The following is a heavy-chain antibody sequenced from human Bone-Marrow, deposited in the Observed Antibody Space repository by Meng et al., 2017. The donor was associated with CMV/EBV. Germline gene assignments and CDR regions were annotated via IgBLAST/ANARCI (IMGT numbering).Heavy chain of an antibody. CDR3: ARGGESYGPEYYYYGMDV. CDR2: INHSGST. J-gene: IGHJ6*02. V-gene: IGHV4-34*01. Sequence: SETLSLTCAVYGGSFSGYYWSWIRQPPGKGLEWIGEINHSGSTNYNPSLKSRVTISVDTSKNQFSLKLSSVTAADTAVYYWARGGESYGPEYYYYGMDVWGQATTVTVSS. CDR1: GGSFSGYY. D-gene: IGHD1-14*01.